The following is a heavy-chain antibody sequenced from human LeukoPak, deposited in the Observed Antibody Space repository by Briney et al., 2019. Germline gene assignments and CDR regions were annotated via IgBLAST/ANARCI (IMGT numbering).Heavy chain of an antibody. D-gene: IGHD3-10*01. CDR3: ASRSAGYYGSGSYYNSFDYGMDV. CDR2: MNPNSGDT. CDR1: GYTFTSYD. Sequence: ASVKVSCKASGYTFTSYDINWVRQATGQGLEWMGWMNPNSGDTGYAQKFQGRVTMTRNTSISTAYMELSSLRSEDTAAYYCASRSAGYYGSGSYYNSFDYGMDVWGQGTTVTVSS. J-gene: IGHJ6*02. V-gene: IGHV1-8*01.